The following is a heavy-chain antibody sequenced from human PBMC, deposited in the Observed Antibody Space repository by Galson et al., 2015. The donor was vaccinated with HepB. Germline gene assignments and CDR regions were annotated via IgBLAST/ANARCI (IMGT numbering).Heavy chain of an antibody. J-gene: IGHJ4*02. V-gene: IGHV3-21*01. Sequence: SLRLSCAASGFTFRRYSMNWVRQAPGKGLEWVSSISSSSSYIYYADSVKGRFTISRDNAKNSLYLQMNSLRAEDTAVYYCARVVSRTYCGGDCYSGGDYWGQGTLVTVSS. CDR2: ISSSSSYI. D-gene: IGHD2-21*02. CDR1: GFTFRRYS. CDR3: ARVVSRTYCGGDCYSGGDY.